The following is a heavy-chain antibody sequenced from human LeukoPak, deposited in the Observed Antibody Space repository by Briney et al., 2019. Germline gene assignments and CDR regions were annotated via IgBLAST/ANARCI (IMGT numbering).Heavy chain of an antibody. J-gene: IGHJ3*02. V-gene: IGHV1-18*01. CDR1: GYTFTSYD. Sequence: GASVKVSCKTSGYTFTSYDITWVRQAPGQGLEWMGYISTYNYNTHHSQKFQGRVFMSTDSSSGTAYMDLQSLTSDDTAVYYCARHMREFWSCRQPGDAFDIWGQGTMVTVSS. CDR2: ISTYNYNT. CDR3: ARHMREFWSCRQPGDAFDI. D-gene: IGHD3-3*01.